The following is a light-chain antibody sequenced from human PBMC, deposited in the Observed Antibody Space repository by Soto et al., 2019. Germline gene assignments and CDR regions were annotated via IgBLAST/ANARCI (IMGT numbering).Light chain of an antibody. J-gene: IGLJ1*01. V-gene: IGLV2-14*01. CDR3: VSYTSSGTYV. CDR1: SSDVGNYKY. CDR2: EVS. Sequence: QSSLTKPASLSGSPGQSITISCTGTSSDVGNYKYVSWYQQHPGKAPKLMIYEVSNRPSGVSNRFSGSKSGNTASLTISGLQAEDETDYYCVSYTSSGTYVFGTGTRSPS.